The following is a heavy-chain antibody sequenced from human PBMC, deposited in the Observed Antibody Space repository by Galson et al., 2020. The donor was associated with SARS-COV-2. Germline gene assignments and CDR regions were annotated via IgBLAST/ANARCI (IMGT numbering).Heavy chain of an antibody. CDR3: ARGADYYIHSSAYYFDN. CDR1: GFTFSTYG. CDR2: ISYDGGEI. Sequence: GESLKISCAASGFTFSTYGMHWVRQAPGKGLEWVAFISYDGGEIYDADSVRGRFTISRDNSRNTLYLQMSSLRAEDTAVYFCARGADYYIHSSAYYFDNWGQGTLVTVSS. V-gene: IGHV3-30*03. J-gene: IGHJ4*02. D-gene: IGHD3-22*01.